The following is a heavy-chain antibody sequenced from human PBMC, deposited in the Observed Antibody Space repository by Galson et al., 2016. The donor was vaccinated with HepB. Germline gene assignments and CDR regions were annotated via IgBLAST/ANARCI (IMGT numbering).Heavy chain of an antibody. CDR1: GGSMSSYS. J-gene: IGHJ3*02. Sequence: EPLSLTCSISGGSMSSYSWAWIRQPPGKSLEYIGYIYSSGSTSYSPSLSSRVAISEDTSKNQFSLRLTSVTTADTAVYYCARGRARYCGVGGICYPDAFDIWGQGTLVIVSA. CDR3: ARGRARYCGVGGICYPDAFDI. CDR2: IYSSGST. D-gene: IGHD2-15*01. V-gene: IGHV4-59*01.